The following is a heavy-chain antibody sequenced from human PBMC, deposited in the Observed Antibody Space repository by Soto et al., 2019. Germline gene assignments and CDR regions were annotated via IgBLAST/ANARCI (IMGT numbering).Heavy chain of an antibody. V-gene: IGHV3-23*01. CDR1: GFTFSSYA. Sequence: GGSLRLSCAASGFTFSSYAMSWVRQAPGKGLEWVSAISGSGGSTYYADSVKGRFTISRDNSKNTLYLQMNSLRAEDTAVYYCAMPPHSSGWADDAFDIWGQGTMVTVSS. J-gene: IGHJ3*02. CDR2: ISGSGGST. CDR3: AMPPHSSGWADDAFDI. D-gene: IGHD6-19*01.